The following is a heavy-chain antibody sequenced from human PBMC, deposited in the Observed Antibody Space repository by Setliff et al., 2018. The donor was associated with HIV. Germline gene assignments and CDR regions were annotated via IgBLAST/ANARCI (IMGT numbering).Heavy chain of an antibody. V-gene: IGHV3-20*04. CDR3: VRDALLDDAFDI. J-gene: IGHJ3*02. D-gene: IGHD3-10*01. CDR1: GYTFENYG. CDR2: VNWNGDNT. Sequence: GESLKISCGGFGYTFENYGMSWFRQTPGKGLEWVSGVNWNGDNTAYADSVKGRFTISRDNSKNTLYLQTGSLRPEDMAVYYCVRDALLDDAFDIWGIGTTVTVSS.